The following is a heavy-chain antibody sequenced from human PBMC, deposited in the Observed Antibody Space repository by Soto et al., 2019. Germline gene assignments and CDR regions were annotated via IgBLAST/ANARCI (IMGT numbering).Heavy chain of an antibody. V-gene: IGHV4-59*01. J-gene: IGHJ5*02. CDR3: AREDTRWFDP. D-gene: IGHD5-18*01. CDR1: DVSITNYY. CDR2: VYYTGST. Sequence: SETLSLTCTVSDVSITNYYWSWIRQPPGRGLEWLGYVYYTGSTSYNPSLKSRVAMSVDTSKKQISLKLTSVTAADTAVYYCAREDTRWFDPWGQGTLVTVSS.